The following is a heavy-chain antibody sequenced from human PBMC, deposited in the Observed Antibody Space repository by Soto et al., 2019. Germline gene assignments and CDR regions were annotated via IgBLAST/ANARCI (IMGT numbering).Heavy chain of an antibody. CDR2: INPNSGGT. CDR1: GYTFTGYY. D-gene: IGHD1-1*01. CDR3: AREGQGLGTNWFDP. V-gene: IGHV1-2*04. J-gene: IGHJ5*02. Sequence: QVQLVQSGAEVKKPGASVKVSCKASGYTFTGYYMHWVRQAPGQGLEWMGWINPNSGGTNYAQKLQGWVTMTRDTSISTAYMELSRLRSDDTAVYYCAREGQGLGTNWFDPWGQGTLVTVSS.